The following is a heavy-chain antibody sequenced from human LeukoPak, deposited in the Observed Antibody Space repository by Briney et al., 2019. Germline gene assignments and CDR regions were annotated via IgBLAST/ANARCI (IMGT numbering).Heavy chain of an antibody. V-gene: IGHV4-59*01. CDR2: IYYSGST. CDR1: GGSISSYY. CDR3: ARVSAAWNLFAFDI. J-gene: IGHJ3*02. D-gene: IGHD1-1*01. Sequence: SETLSLTCTVSGGSISSYYWSWIRQPPGKGLEWIGYIYYSGSTNYNPSLRSRVTISVDTSKNQFSLKLNSVTAADTAVYYCARVSAAWNLFAFDIWGQGTMVTVSS.